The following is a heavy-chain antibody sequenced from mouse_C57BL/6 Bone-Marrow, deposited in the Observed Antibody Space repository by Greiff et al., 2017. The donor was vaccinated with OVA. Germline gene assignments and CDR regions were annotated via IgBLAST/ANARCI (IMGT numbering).Heavy chain of an antibody. Sequence: DVLLVESGGGLVQPKGSLKLSCAASGFSFNTYAMNWVRQAPGKGLEWVARIRSKSNNYATYYADSVKDRFTISRDDSESMLYLQMNNLKTEDTAMYDCVRRGYSNVYWYFDVWGKGTAVTVSS. CDR3: VRRGYSNVYWYFDV. CDR2: IRSKSNNYAT. CDR1: GFSFNTYA. J-gene: IGHJ1*03. D-gene: IGHD2-5*01. V-gene: IGHV10-1*01.